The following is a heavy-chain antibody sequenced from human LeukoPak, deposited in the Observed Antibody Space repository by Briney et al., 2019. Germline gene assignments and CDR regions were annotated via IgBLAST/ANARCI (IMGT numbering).Heavy chain of an antibody. CDR2: IYSGGTT. CDR1: GFTGTSHY. Sequence: GGSLTLSCVASGFTGTSHYMSWVRQAPGKGLEWVSVIYSGGTTYYADSVKGRFTISRDNSKNTLYLQVNSLRAEDTAVYYCATGTSVSFDHWGQGTLVTVSS. J-gene: IGHJ4*02. V-gene: IGHV3-66*01. CDR3: ATGTSVSFDH. D-gene: IGHD1-14*01.